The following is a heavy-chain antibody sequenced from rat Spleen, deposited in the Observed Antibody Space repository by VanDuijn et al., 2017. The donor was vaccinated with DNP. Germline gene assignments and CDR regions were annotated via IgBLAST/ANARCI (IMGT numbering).Heavy chain of an antibody. CDR3: VRDSRDYGSYADYFDY. CDR1: GFTFSDYN. J-gene: IGHJ2*01. V-gene: IGHV5S10*01. D-gene: IGHD1-8*01. Sequence: EVQLVESGGGLVQPGRSLKLSCAASGFTFSDYNMAWVRQAPKKGLEWVATIIYDGSRTYYRDSVKGRFTISRDNATNTLYLQMNSLSSEDTASYYCVRDSRDYGSYADYFDYWGQGVMVTVSS. CDR2: IIYDGSRT.